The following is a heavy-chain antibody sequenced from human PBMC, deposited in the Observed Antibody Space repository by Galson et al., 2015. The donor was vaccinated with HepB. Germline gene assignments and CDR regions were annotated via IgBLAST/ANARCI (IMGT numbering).Heavy chain of an antibody. D-gene: IGHD1-7*01. J-gene: IGHJ3*02. V-gene: IGHV3-30*18. CDR1: GFTFSSYG. Sequence: SLRLSCAASGFTFSSYGMHWVRQAPGKGLEWVAVISYDGSNKYYADSVKGRFTISRDNSKNTLYLQMNSLRAEDTAVYHCAKSNWNYALDAFDIWGQGTMVTVSS. CDR3: AKSNWNYALDAFDI. CDR2: ISYDGSNK.